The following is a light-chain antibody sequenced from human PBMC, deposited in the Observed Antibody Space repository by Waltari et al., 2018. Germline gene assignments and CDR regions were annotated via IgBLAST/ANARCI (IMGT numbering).Light chain of an antibody. V-gene: IGKV1-9*01. CDR1: QGITSY. J-gene: IGKJ5*01. CDR3: QQLNSYPRT. Sequence: DIQFHQSPSFLSASVGHRVTIPCRASQGITSYLAWYQQKPGKAPKLLIYAASTLQSEVPSRFSDSGSGTEFTLTISSLQPEDFATYYCQQLNSYPRTFGQGTRLEIK. CDR2: AAS.